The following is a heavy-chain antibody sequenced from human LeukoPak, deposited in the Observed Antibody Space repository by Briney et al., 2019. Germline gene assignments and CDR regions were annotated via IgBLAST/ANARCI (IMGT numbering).Heavy chain of an antibody. V-gene: IGHV1-2*02. CDR2: INPSSGGT. Sequence: ASVKVSCKASGYTFTGYYLHWVRQAPGQGLEWMGWINPSSGGTSFSQKFQGRVTMTRDTSINTAYMELNRLRSDDTAVYYCARGDIFYFYYMDVWGKGTTVTISS. CDR3: ARGDIFYFYYMDV. D-gene: IGHD5-12*01. CDR1: GYTFTGYY. J-gene: IGHJ6*03.